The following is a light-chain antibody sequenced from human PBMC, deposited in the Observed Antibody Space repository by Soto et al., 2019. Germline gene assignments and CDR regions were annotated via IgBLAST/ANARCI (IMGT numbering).Light chain of an antibody. Sequence: DIQMTQSPSSLSASVGDRVTITCRASQSISSYLNWYQQKPGKAPKLLIYAASSLQSGVPSRFSGSGSGTEFTLTISSLQPEDFATYYCQQSYRTPQTFGQGTKVEI. CDR1: QSISSY. V-gene: IGKV1-39*01. CDR2: AAS. J-gene: IGKJ1*01. CDR3: QQSYRTPQT.